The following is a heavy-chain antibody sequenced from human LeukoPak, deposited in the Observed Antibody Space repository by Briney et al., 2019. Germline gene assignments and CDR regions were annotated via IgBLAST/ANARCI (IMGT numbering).Heavy chain of an antibody. CDR1: GGTFSSYA. Sequence: ASVKVSCKASGGTFSSYATSWVRQAPGQGLEWMGGIIPIFGTANYAQKFQGRVTITADKSTSTAYMELSSLRSEDTAVYYCARPIMITSGNAFDIWGQGTMVTVSS. CDR3: ARPIMITSGNAFDI. J-gene: IGHJ3*02. CDR2: IIPIFGTA. V-gene: IGHV1-69*06. D-gene: IGHD3-16*01.